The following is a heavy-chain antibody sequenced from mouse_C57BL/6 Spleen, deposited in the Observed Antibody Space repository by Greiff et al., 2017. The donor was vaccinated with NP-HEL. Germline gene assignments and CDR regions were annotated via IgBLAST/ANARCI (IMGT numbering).Heavy chain of an antibody. D-gene: IGHD4-1*01. CDR2: IYPRSGNT. V-gene: IGHV1-81*01. CDR1: GYTFTSYG. J-gene: IGHJ4*01. CDR3: QLANWDEDAMDY. Sequence: QVQLKESGAELARPGASVKLSCKASGYTFTSYGISWVKQRTGQGLEWIGEIYPRSGNTYYNEKFKGKATLTADKSSSTAYMELRSLTSEDSAVYFCQLANWDEDAMDYWGQGTSVTVSS.